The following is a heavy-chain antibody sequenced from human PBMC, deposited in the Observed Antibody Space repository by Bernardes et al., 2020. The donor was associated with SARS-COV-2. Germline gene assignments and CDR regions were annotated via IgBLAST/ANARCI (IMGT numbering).Heavy chain of an antibody. Sequence: SETLSLTCTVSGGSISSSSYYWGWIRQPPGKGLEWIGSIYYSGSTYYNPSLKSRVTISVDTSKNQFSLKLSSVTAADTAVYYCAKTWSGGSYYYYYYGMDVWGQGTTVTVSS. CDR1: GGSISSSSYY. J-gene: IGHJ6*02. D-gene: IGHD3-3*01. CDR3: AKTWSGGSYYYYYYGMDV. CDR2: IYYSGST. V-gene: IGHV4-39*01.